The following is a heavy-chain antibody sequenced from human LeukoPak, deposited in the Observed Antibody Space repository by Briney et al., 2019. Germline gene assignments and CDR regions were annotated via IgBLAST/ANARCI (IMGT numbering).Heavy chain of an antibody. CDR3: TRDPDLEYCSGGSCYYFDY. D-gene: IGHD2-15*01. J-gene: IGHJ4*02. CDR1: GFTFGDYA. V-gene: IGHV3-49*03. CDR2: IRSKAYGGTT. Sequence: GGSLRLSCTASGFTFGDYAMSWFRQAPGKGREWVGFIRSKAYGGTTEYAASVKGRFTISRDDSKSIAYLQMNSLKTEDTAVYYCTRDPDLEYCSGGSCYYFDYWGQGTLVTVSS.